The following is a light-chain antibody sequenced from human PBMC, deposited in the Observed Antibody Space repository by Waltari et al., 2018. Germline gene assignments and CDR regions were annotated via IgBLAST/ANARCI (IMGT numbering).Light chain of an antibody. CDR2: DVS. CDR3: SSYTSSSTWV. Sequence: QSALTQPASVSGSPGQSITISCTGTRSDVGGYNYVSLYQQHPGKAPKFMIYDVSKRPSGVSNRFSGSKSGNTASLTISGLQAEDEADYYCSSYTSSSTWVFGGGTKLTVL. J-gene: IGLJ3*02. CDR1: RSDVGGYNY. V-gene: IGLV2-14*01.